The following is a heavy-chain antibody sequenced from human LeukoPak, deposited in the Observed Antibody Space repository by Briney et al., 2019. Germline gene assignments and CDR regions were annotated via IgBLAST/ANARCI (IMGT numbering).Heavy chain of an antibody. V-gene: IGHV1-69*06. CDR1: GGTFSSYA. J-gene: IGHJ4*02. D-gene: IGHD3-22*01. CDR3: ARAPDYYDSSGYYYHY. CDR2: IIPIFGTA. Sequence: SVKVSCKASGGTFSSYAISWVRQAPGQGLEWMGGIIPIFGTANYAQKFQGRVTITADKSTSTAYMELSSLRSEDTAVYYCARAPDYYDSSGYYYHYWGQGTLVTVSS.